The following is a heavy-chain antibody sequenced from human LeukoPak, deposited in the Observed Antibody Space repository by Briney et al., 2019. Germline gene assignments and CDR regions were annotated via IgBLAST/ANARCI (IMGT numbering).Heavy chain of an antibody. V-gene: IGHV1-46*01. Sequence: GASVKVSCKASGYTFTSYYMHWVRQAPGQGLEWMGIINPSGGSTSYAQKFQGRVTMTRDTSISTAYMELSRLRSDDTAVYYCARENRGYSYGSIDYWGQGTLVTVSS. D-gene: IGHD5-18*01. CDR2: INPSGGST. CDR3: ARENRGYSYGSIDY. J-gene: IGHJ4*02. CDR1: GYTFTSYY.